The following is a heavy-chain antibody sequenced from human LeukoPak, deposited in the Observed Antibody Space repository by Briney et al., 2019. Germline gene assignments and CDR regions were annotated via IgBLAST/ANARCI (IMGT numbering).Heavy chain of an antibody. V-gene: IGHV3-21*01. CDR3: AASTKHTAMVDY. D-gene: IGHD5-18*01. Sequence: GGSLRLSCAASGFTFSSYSMNWVRQAPGKGLQWVSSIGSSSSYIYYADSVKGRFTITRDNAKNSLHLQMNSLRAEDTAVYYCAASTKHTAMVDYWGQGTLVTVSS. CDR1: GFTFSSYS. CDR2: IGSSSSYI. J-gene: IGHJ4*02.